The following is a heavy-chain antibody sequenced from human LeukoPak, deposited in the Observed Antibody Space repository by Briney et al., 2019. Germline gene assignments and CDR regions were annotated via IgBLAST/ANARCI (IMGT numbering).Heavy chain of an antibody. CDR3: AKNYGDVKYYFDY. D-gene: IGHD4-17*01. Sequence: GGSLRLSCAASGIVFSSFGLGWVRQAPGKGLEWVSGIGAGGRGDTYYADSVKGRFTISRDNSKNTLYLQMNSLRAEDTAVYYCAKNYGDVKYYFDYWGQGTLVTVSS. CDR1: GIVFSSFG. J-gene: IGHJ4*02. CDR2: IGAGGRGDT. V-gene: IGHV3-23*01.